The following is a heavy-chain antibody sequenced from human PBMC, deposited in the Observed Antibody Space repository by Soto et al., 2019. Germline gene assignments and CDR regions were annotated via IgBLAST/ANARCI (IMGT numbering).Heavy chain of an antibody. CDR2: ISGSGGSS. CDR1: AFTFNNYA. J-gene: IGHJ4*02. V-gene: IGHV3-23*01. Sequence: GSLRLSCAASAFTFNNYAMSWVRQAPGKGLEWVSVISGSGGSSYYADSVRGRVTISRDNSKNTVYLQLDSLRAEDTAVYYCARATRYFGSFDYWGQGILVTVPQ. D-gene: IGHD2-2*01. CDR3: ARATRYFGSFDY.